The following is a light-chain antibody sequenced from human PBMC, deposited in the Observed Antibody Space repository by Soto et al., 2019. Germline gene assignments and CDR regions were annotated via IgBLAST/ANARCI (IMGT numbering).Light chain of an antibody. Sequence: QYALTQPPSVSGSPGQSVAISCTGTSIDVGGYNRVSWYQQAPGKAPKLLIYDVSNRPSGGSTRFSGSKSGNTASLTISGLQAEDEADYYCTSYASGSADVFGPGTKLTVL. CDR3: TSYASGSADV. CDR2: DVS. J-gene: IGLJ1*01. CDR1: SIDVGGYNR. V-gene: IGLV2-18*02.